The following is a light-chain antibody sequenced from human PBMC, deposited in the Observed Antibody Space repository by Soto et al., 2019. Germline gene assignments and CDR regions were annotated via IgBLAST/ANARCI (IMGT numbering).Light chain of an antibody. Sequence: DIPMTQSPSSLSASVGDRVTITCRASQGVSNYLAWYQQKPGKAPNLLIYGASTLQSGVPSRFSGSGSGTDFTLTISSLQPEDVATYYCQKYHSAPRTFGLGTKVEIK. CDR3: QKYHSAPRT. J-gene: IGKJ1*01. CDR1: QGVSNY. CDR2: GAS. V-gene: IGKV1-27*01.